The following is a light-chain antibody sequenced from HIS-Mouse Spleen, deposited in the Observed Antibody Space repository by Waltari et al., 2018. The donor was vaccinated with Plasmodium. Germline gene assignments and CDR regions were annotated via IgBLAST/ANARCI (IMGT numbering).Light chain of an antibody. J-gene: IGKJ2*01. V-gene: IGKV1-8*01. Sequence: AIRMTQSPSSLSASTGDRVTITCQASQGISSYLAWYQQKPGKAPNLLIYAASTLQSGVPSRFSGSGSGTDFTLTISCLQSEDFATYYCQQYYSYPYTFGQGTKLEIK. CDR3: QQYYSYPYT. CDR1: QGISSY. CDR2: AAS.